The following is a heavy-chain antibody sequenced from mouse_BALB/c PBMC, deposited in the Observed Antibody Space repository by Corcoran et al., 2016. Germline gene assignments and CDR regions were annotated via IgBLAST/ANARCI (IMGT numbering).Heavy chain of an antibody. V-gene: IGHV9-3*02. CDR2: INTNTGEP. J-gene: IGHJ2*01. Sequence: QIQLVQSGPELKKPGETVKISCKASGYTFTNYGMNWVKQAPGKGLKWMGWINTNTGEPTYAEEFKGRFAFSLETSASTAYLQINNLKNEDTATYFCAREDTATWDYWGQGTTLTVSS. CDR3: AREDTATWDY. D-gene: IGHD1-2*01. CDR1: GYTFTNYG.